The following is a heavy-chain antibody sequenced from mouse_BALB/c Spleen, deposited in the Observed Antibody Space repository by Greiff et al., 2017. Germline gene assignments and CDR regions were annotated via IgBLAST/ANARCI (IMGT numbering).Heavy chain of an antibody. D-gene: IGHD1-1*01. CDR3: ASTVVEDY. Sequence: VQLQQSGAELVKPGASVKLSCTASGFNIKDTYMHWVKQRPEQGLEWIGRIDPANGNTKYDPKFQGKATITADTSSNTAYLQLSSLTSEDTAVYYCASTVVEDYWGQGTTLTVSS. V-gene: IGHV14-3*02. CDR1: GFNIKDTY. J-gene: IGHJ2*01. CDR2: IDPANGNT.